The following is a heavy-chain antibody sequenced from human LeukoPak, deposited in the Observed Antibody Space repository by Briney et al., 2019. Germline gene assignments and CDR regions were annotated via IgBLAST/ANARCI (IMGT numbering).Heavy chain of an antibody. V-gene: IGHV3-21*01. CDR3: ARGNDFWSGYYTFMFGSFDP. CDR2: ISSSSSYI. CDR1: GFTFSSYA. Sequence: GGTLRLSCAASGFTFSSYAMSWVRQAPGKGLEWVSSISSSSSYIYYADSVKGRFTISRDNAKNSLYLQMNSLRAEDTAVYYCARGNDFWSGYYTFMFGSFDPWGQGTLVTVSS. J-gene: IGHJ5*02. D-gene: IGHD3-3*01.